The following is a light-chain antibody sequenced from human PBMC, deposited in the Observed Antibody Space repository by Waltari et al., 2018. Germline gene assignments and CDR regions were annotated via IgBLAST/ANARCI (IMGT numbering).Light chain of an antibody. CDR1: SNDAGGYNS. Sequence: QSALTQPASVSGSPGQSVTIFCTGTSNDAGGYNSVSWYQEHPGQAPRVIIYDVIDRPSGVSDRFSGSKSGNTASLTISGLQAEDEADYYCSSQSSNNVVLFGGGTKLTVL. V-gene: IGLV2-14*01. J-gene: IGLJ2*01. CDR2: DVI. CDR3: SSQSSNNVVL.